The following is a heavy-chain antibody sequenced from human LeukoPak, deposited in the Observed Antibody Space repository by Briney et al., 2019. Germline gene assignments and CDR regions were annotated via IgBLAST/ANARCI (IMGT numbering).Heavy chain of an antibody. Sequence: ASVKVSCKASGYTFTSYGISWVRQATGQGLEWMGWMNPNSGNTGYAQKFQGRVTITRNTSISTAYMELSSLRSEDTAVYYCARGGNDYGDYNFDYWGQGTLVTVSS. D-gene: IGHD4-17*01. CDR2: MNPNSGNT. V-gene: IGHV1-8*03. CDR1: GYTFTSYG. J-gene: IGHJ4*02. CDR3: ARGGNDYGDYNFDY.